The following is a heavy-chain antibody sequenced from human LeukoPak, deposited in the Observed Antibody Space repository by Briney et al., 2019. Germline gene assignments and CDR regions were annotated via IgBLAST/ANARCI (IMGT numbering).Heavy chain of an antibody. CDR1: GGSISSYY. CDR3: ARLNHSSGDSRRLSWFDP. V-gene: IGHV4-59*08. J-gene: IGHJ5*02. D-gene: IGHD3-22*01. Sequence: PSETLSLTCTVSGGSISSYYWSWIRQPPGKGLEWIGYIYYSGSANYNPSLKNRVTISVDTSKNQFSLKLSSVTAADTAVYYCARLNHSSGDSRRLSWFDPWGQGTLVTVSS. CDR2: IYYSGSA.